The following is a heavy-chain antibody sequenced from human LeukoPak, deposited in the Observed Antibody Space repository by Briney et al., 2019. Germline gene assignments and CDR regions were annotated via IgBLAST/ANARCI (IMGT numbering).Heavy chain of an antibody. CDR1: GYNFRHYG. CDR2: ISGGYNGDS. V-gene: IGHV1-18*01. D-gene: IGHD2-15*01. Sequence: ASVKVSCKTSGYNFRHYGISWVRQAPGQGLEWMAWISGGYNGDSNYALKLRGRLTMTTDTSTSTAYMELRSVRSDDTAVYCCARDEKKYCSGGSCPAYFDYWGQGTLVTVSS. J-gene: IGHJ4*02. CDR3: ARDEKKYCSGGSCPAYFDY.